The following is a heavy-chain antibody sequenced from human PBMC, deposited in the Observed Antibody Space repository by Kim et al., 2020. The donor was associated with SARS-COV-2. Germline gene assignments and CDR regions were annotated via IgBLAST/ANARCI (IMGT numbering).Heavy chain of an antibody. V-gene: IGHV3-48*02. CDR1: GFTFSKYC. Sequence: GGSLRLSCAASGFTFSKYCWMWVRQTPGKGLEWISYISHSSSATYHADPLRGRFTVSRDDAKNSLFLQMNSLRDEDTAGYYGTRDNWADHWGLGTWVTV. CDR3: TRDNWADH. CDR2: ISHSSSAT. J-gene: IGHJ4*02. D-gene: IGHD1-1*01.